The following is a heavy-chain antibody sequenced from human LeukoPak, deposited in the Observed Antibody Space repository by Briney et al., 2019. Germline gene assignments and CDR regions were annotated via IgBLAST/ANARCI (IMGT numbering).Heavy chain of an antibody. V-gene: IGHV4-4*07. CDR1: GGSISPYY. Sequence: SETLSLTCTVSGGSISPYYWNWIRQPAGKGLEWIGRLYVSGSTDYNPSLKRRVSISGDTSKNQFSLKLSSVTAADTAVYYCARVVSGPNWFDPWGQGTLVTVSS. J-gene: IGHJ5*02. CDR3: ARVVSGPNWFDP. CDR2: LYVSGST. D-gene: IGHD1-26*01.